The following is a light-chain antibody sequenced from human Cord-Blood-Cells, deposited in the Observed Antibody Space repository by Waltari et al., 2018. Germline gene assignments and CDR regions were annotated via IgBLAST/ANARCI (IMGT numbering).Light chain of an antibody. CDR3: CSYAGSSTFVV. J-gene: IGLJ2*01. V-gene: IGLV2-23*02. CDR1: SRDVGIYNL. Sequence: QSALTQPASVSGCPGQSITISCTGTSRDVGIYNLVSWYQQHPGKAPKLMIYEVSKRTAGVSNRFSGSKAGNTASLTISGLKAEDEADYYCCSYAGSSTFVVFGVGSKLSDL. CDR2: EVS.